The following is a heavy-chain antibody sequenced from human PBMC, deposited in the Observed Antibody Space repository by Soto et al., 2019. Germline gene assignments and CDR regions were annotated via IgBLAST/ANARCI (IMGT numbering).Heavy chain of an antibody. Sequence: GESLKISCKGSGYRFTSYWIGWVRQMPGKGLEWMGIIYPGDSDTRYSPSFQGQVTISADKSISTAYLQWNSLKASDTAMYYCERTMEATITVYYGLDVGGKGTTVT. D-gene: IGHD1-26*01. CDR1: GYRFTSYW. CDR3: ERTMEATITVYYGLDV. V-gene: IGHV5-51*01. CDR2: IYPGDSDT. J-gene: IGHJ6*04.